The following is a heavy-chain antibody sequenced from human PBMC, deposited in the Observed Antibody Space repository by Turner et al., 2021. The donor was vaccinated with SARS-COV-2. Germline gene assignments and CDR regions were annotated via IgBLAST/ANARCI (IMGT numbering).Heavy chain of an antibody. CDR3: TTPLQGKWLRQTGGVGY. J-gene: IGHJ4*02. V-gene: IGHV3-15*01. CDR1: GFTFSNAW. CDR2: NKRKADGETG. Sequence: EVQMVESGGGLVKPGGSLRLSCAASGFTFSNAWMSWVRQAPGKGLEWVGRNKRKADGETGDYAAPVKGKITISREDSKNTLFLQMNRLKTEDTDVDFCTTPLQGKWLRQTGGVGYWGQGTLVTVSS. D-gene: IGHD5-12*01.